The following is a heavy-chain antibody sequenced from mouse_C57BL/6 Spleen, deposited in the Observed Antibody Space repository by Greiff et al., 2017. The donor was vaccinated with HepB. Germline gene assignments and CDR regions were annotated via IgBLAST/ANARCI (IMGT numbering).Heavy chain of an antibody. D-gene: IGHD1-1*01. CDR2: IDPANGNT. CDR1: GFNIKNTY. CDR3: AVTVVAGGYYAMDY. J-gene: IGHJ4*01. V-gene: IGHV14-3*01. Sequence: VQLPQSVAELVRPGASVKLSCTASGFNIKNTYMHWVKQRPEQGLEWIGRIDPANGNTKYAPKFQGKATITADTSSNKAYLQLSSLTSEDTAIYYCAVTVVAGGYYAMDYWGQGTSVTVSS.